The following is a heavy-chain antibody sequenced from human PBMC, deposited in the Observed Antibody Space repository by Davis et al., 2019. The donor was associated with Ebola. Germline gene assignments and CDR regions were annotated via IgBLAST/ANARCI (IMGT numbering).Heavy chain of an antibody. D-gene: IGHD3-16*01. J-gene: IGHJ4*01. Sequence: PSETLSLTCNVSGGSIDSNYYYWGWIRQPPGKGLEWIGTIYYGGSTYSNPALKSRATIFVDASKNQVPLKLKSVTAADTAVYFCAGGRGGGSYAYYWGHGTLVSVSS. CDR3: AGGRGGGSYAYY. CDR2: IYYGGST. CDR1: GGSIDSNYYY. V-gene: IGHV4-39*01.